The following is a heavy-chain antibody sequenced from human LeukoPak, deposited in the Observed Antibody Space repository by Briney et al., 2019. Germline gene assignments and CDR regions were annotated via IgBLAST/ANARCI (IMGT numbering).Heavy chain of an antibody. V-gene: IGHV3-21*01. D-gene: IGHD2-2*01. CDR3: ALPAAVYYYYYMDV. Sequence: GRSLRLSCAASGFTFSSYAMNWVRQAPGKGLEWVSSISSSSSYIYYADSVKGRFTISRDNAKNSLYLQMNSLRAEDTAVYYCALPAAVYYYYYMDVWGKGTTVTVSS. CDR1: GFTFSSYA. CDR2: ISSSSSYI. J-gene: IGHJ6*03.